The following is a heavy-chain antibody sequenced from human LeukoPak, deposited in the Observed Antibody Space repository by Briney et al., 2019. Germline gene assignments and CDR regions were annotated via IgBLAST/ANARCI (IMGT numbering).Heavy chain of an antibody. CDR2: IWSDGNNR. V-gene: IGHV3-30*02. J-gene: IGHJ6*03. CDR1: GFTFRNYG. Sequence: GGSLRLSCAASGFTFRNYGMHWVCQATGKGLEWVSFIWSDGNNRFYADSVKGRFTISRDNSKNMLYLQMDTLRAEDTALYYCAKDPGASVSGFYMDVWGKGTTVIVSS. D-gene: IGHD2-8*02. CDR3: AKDPGASVSGFYMDV.